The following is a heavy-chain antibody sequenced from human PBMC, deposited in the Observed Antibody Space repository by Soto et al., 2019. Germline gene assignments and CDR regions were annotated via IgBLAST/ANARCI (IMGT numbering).Heavy chain of an antibody. CDR2: ISGSGGST. J-gene: IGHJ6*03. CDR3: AKGLAFWSGYGTGYMDV. CDR1: GFTFSSYA. D-gene: IGHD3-3*01. Sequence: GGSLRLSCAASGFTFSSYAMSWVRQAPGKGLEWVSVISGSGGSTYYADAVKGRFTISRDNSKNTLNLQMNSLRAEDTAVYYCAKGLAFWSGYGTGYMDVWGKGTTVTVSS. V-gene: IGHV3-23*01.